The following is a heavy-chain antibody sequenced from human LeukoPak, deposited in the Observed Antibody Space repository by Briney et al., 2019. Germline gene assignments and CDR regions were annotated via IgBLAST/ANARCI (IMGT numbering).Heavy chain of an antibody. CDR2: ISTSGGNT. D-gene: IGHD2-8*02. CDR3: AKDQRYWAV. Sequence: PGGSLRLSCAVSGFTFSSYAMTWVRQAPGKGLEWVAGISTSGGNTYYADSVKGRFTISRDNSKNTVFLQMNSLRAEDTAVYFCAKDQRYWAVWGNGTTVTVS. J-gene: IGHJ6*03. CDR1: GFTFSSYA. V-gene: IGHV3-23*01.